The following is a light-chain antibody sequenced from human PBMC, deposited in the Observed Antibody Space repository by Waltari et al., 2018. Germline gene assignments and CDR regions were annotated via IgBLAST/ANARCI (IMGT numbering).Light chain of an antibody. CDR2: EAT. CDR3: CSYTGSSTSYG. V-gene: IGLV2-23*01. Sequence: QSALSQPASVSGSPGPSLTITCPGASTDLASYHLVAWYQHHPNRAPKLIIYEATKRPSGISHRFSGAKSGATASLRISGLQADDEADYYCCSYTGSSTSYGCGGGTKVTVL. CDR1: STDLASYHL. J-gene: IGLJ1*01.